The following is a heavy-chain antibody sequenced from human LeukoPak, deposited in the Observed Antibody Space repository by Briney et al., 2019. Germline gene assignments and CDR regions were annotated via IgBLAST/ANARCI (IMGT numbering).Heavy chain of an antibody. V-gene: IGHV3-30*02. CDR2: IRYDGSNK. CDR1: GFTFSSYG. CDR3: AKDPGATMIVGDS. Sequence: GGSLRLSCAASGFTFSSYGMHWVRQAPGKGLEWVAFIRYDGSNKYYAGSVKGRFTISRDNSKNTLYLQMNSLRAEDTAVYYCAKDPGATMIVGDSWGQGTLVTVSS. D-gene: IGHD3-22*01. J-gene: IGHJ4*02.